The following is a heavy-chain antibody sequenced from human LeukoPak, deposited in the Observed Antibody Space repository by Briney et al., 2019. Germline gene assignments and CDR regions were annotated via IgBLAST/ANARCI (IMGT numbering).Heavy chain of an antibody. J-gene: IGHJ4*02. CDR2: ISGSGGST. CDR3: LRDWYGSGSYWQIRESYFDY. V-gene: IGHV3-23*01. D-gene: IGHD3-10*01. CDR1: GFTISSYA. Sequence: GGSLRLSCAASGFTISSYAMSWVRQAPGKGLDWVSVISGSGGSTYYADSVKGRFTISRDNSKNTLYLQMNSLRAEGTAVYYCLRDWYGSGSYWQIRESYFDYWGQGTLVTVSS.